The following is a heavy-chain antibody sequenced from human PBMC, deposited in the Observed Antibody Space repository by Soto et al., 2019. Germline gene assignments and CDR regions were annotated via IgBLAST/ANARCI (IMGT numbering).Heavy chain of an antibody. CDR3: VRNRRSSYNWFDP. CDR1: GFTFSSYS. CDR2: ISSSSSTI. Sequence: GGSLRLSCAASGFTFSSYSMNWVRQAPGKGLEWVSYISSSSSTIYYADSVKGRFTISRDNAKNSLYLQMNSLRDEDTAVYYCVRNRRSSYNWFDPWGQGTLVTVSS. J-gene: IGHJ5*02. V-gene: IGHV3-48*02.